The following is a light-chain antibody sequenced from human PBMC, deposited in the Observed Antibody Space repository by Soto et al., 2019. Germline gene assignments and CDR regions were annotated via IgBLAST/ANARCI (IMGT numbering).Light chain of an antibody. Sequence: QPASVSGSPGQSITISCTGTSSDVGGYNSVSWYQQHPGKAPKLMIYEVSNRPSGVSNRFSGSKSGNTASLTISGLQAEDEADYYCSSYTTSSTLLYVFGTGTKLTVL. CDR2: EVS. J-gene: IGLJ1*01. CDR3: SSYTTSSTLLYV. CDR1: SSDVGGYNS. V-gene: IGLV2-14*01.